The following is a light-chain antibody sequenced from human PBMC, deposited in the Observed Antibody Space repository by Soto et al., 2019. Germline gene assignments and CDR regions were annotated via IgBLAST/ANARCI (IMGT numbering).Light chain of an antibody. Sequence: QPASVSGSPGQSITISCTGTSSDVGGYNSVSWYQQHPGKAPKLMIYEVSNRPSGVSNRFSGSKSGNTASLTISGLQAEDEADYYCSSYTTSSTLLYVFGTGTKLTVL. CDR2: EVS. J-gene: IGLJ1*01. CDR3: SSYTTSSTLLYV. CDR1: SSDVGGYNS. V-gene: IGLV2-14*01.